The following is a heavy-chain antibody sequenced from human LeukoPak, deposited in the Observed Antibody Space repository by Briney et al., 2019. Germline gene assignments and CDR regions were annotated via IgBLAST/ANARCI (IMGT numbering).Heavy chain of an antibody. CDR3: ARDHFGYGFDY. CDR2: IIPILGIA. Sequence: ASVKVSCKASGGTFSSYALSWVRQAPGQGLEWMGRIIPILGIANSAQKFQGRVTITADKSTSTAYMELSSLRSEDTAVYYCARDHFGYGFDYWGQGTLVTVSS. V-gene: IGHV1-69*04. J-gene: IGHJ4*02. D-gene: IGHD5-12*01. CDR1: GGTFSSYA.